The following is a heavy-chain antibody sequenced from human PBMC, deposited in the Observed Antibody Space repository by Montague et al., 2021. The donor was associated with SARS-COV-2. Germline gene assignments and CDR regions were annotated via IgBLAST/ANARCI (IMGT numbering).Heavy chain of an antibody. CDR2: IHHSGTT. CDR1: GFSIGSGDY. CDR3: VREKAGELRNVFDI. Sequence: SETLSLTCTVSGFSIGSGDYWGWIRQPPAKGVVWIGSIHHSGTTYYYPXXHSRLTMSIDTSTNQFSLRLTSVTAADTAVFFCVREKAGELRNVFDIWGQGTTVTVSS. J-gene: IGHJ3*02. D-gene: IGHD1-26*01. V-gene: IGHV4-38-2*02.